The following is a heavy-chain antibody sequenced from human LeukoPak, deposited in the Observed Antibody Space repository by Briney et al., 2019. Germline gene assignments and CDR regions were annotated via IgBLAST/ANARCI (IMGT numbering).Heavy chain of an antibody. CDR3: ARRRWFDP. J-gene: IGHJ5*02. Sequence: SETLSLTCTVSGGSISSYYWSWIRQPPGKGLEWIGYIYYSGSTNYNPSLKSRVTISVDTSKNQFSLKLRSVTAADTAVYYCARRRWFDPWGQGTLVTVS. CDR2: IYYSGST. CDR1: GGSISSYY. V-gene: IGHV4-59*01.